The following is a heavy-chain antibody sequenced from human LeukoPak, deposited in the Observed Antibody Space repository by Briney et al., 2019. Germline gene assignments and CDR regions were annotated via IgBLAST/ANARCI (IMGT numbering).Heavy chain of an antibody. V-gene: IGHV3-23*01. CDR2: ISGSGGST. Sequence: GGSLRLSCAASGFTFSSYAMSWVRQAPGKGLEWVSAISGSGGSTYYADSVKGRFTISRDNSKNTLYLQMNSLRAEDTAVYYCAKADAIATYSPPNAFDIWGQGTMVTVSS. D-gene: IGHD1-26*01. CDR1: GFTFSSYA. J-gene: IGHJ3*02. CDR3: AKADAIATYSPPNAFDI.